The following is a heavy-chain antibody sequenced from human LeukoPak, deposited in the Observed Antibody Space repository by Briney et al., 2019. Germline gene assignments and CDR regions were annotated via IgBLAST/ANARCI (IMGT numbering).Heavy chain of an antibody. CDR3: ASGDSGSYYFDY. V-gene: IGHV3-53*01. Sequence: PGGSLRLSCAASGFTVSSDYMSWVRQAPGKGLEWVSVIYSGGSTYYADSVKGRFTISRDNSKNTLYLQMNSLRAEDTAVYYCASGDSGSYYFDYWGQGTLVTVSS. J-gene: IGHJ4*02. CDR2: IYSGGST. CDR1: GFTVSSDY. D-gene: IGHD1-26*01.